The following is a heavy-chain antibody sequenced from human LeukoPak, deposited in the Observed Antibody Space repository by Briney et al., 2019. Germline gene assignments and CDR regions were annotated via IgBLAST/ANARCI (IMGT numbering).Heavy chain of an antibody. CDR3: ARAPSILYHNDRVYAFDF. Sequence: PSETLSLTCSVFGASVSDYHWSWIRQSPGKGLEWIGLIYFTGSTSYNPSLKSRVTISLNACKNQVSLKMTFVTAADTAVYYCARAPSILYHNDRVYAFDFWGQGPMVTVSP. CDR2: IYFTGST. J-gene: IGHJ3*01. CDR1: GASVSDYH. V-gene: IGHV4-59*02. D-gene: IGHD3-22*01.